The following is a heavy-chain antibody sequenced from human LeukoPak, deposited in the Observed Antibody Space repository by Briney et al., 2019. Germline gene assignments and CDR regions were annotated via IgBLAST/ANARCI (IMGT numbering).Heavy chain of an antibody. CDR1: GFTFSSYA. CDR2: ISGSGVST. D-gene: IGHD4-17*01. Sequence: GGSLRLSCAASGFTFSSYAMSWVRQVPGKGLEWVSAISGSGVSTYYADSVKGRFTISRDNSKNTLYLQMNSLRAEDTAVYYCAKEGYGDPDAFDIWGQGTMVTVSS. V-gene: IGHV3-23*01. CDR3: AKEGYGDPDAFDI. J-gene: IGHJ3*02.